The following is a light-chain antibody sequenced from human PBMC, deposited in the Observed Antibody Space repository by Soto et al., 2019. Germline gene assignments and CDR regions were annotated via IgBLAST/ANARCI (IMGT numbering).Light chain of an antibody. Sequence: EIVLTQSPGTLSLSPGARATLSCRASQSVPSGYLAWFQHQPGQAPRLLIYGASRRATGVPDRFIGSGSGSDFTLTISRLEPEDFAVCYCHQYGNSPRTFGQGTRLDIK. CDR2: GAS. V-gene: IGKV3-20*01. J-gene: IGKJ2*01. CDR1: QSVPSGY. CDR3: HQYGNSPRT.